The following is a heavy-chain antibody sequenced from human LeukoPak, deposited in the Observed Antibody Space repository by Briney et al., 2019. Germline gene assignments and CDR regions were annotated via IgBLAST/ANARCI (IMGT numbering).Heavy chain of an antibody. CDR2: ISSSGSTI. V-gene: IGHV3-11*04. CDR3: ARDSIDSNYDCPDY. Sequence: KPGGSLRLSCAASGFTFSDYYMSWIRQAPGKGLEWVSYISSSGSTIYYADSVKGRFTISRDNAKNSLYLQMNSLRAEDTAVYYCARDSIDSNYDCPDYWGQGTLVTVSS. CDR1: GFTFSDYY. D-gene: IGHD4-11*01. J-gene: IGHJ4*02.